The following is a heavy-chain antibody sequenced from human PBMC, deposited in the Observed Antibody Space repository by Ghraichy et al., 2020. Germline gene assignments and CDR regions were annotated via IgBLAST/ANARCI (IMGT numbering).Heavy chain of an antibody. J-gene: IGHJ4*02. V-gene: IGHV4-39*01. D-gene: IGHD1-7*01. CDR1: GGSISSSSYY. CDR2: IYYSGST. CDR3: ARLTGTTIDY. Sequence: SQTLSLTCTVSGGSISSSSYYWGWIRQPPGKGLEWIGSIYYSGSTYYNPSLKSRVTISVDTSKNQFSPKLSSVTAADTAVYYCARLTGTTIDYWGQGTLVTVSS.